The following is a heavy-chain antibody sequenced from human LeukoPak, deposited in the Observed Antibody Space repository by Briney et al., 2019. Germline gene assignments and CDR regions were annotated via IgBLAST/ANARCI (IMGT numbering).Heavy chain of an antibody. CDR2: IYYSGST. D-gene: IGHD3-22*01. CDR1: GGSISSYY. V-gene: IGHV4-59*01. CDR3: ARLGGDYYDGSGYYTHDY. Sequence: SGTLSLTCTVSGGSISSYYWSWIRQPPGKGLEWIGYIYYSGSTNYNPSLKSRVAISVDTSKNQFSLKLSSVTAADTAVYYCARLGGDYYDGSGYYTHDYWGQGTLVTVSS. J-gene: IGHJ4*02.